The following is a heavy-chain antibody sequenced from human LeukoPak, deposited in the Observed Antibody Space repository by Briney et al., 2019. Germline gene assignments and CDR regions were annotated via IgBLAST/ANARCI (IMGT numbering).Heavy chain of an antibody. CDR2: VYYSGSA. V-gene: IGHV4-61*01. D-gene: IGHD3-3*01. J-gene: IGHJ3*01. CDR1: GVSVNSGSYY. Sequence: SETLSLTCTVSGVSVNSGSYYWSWIRQSPGKGLEWIGYVYYSGSANYNPSLKNRVTISVDTSKNQFSLKLSSVTAADTAVYYCARAFTIFGVVDVWGQGTTVTVSS. CDR3: ARAFTIFGVVDV.